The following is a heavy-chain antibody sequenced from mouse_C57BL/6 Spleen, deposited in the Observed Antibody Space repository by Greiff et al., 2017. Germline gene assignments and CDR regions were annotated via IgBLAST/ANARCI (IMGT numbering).Heavy chain of an antibody. CDR3: ARHPYSNFYYFDY. Sequence: EVTLMESGGDLVKPGGSLKLSCAASGFTFSSYGMSWVRQTPDKRLAWVATISSGGSYTYYPDSVKGRFTISRDNAKNTLYLQMSSRKSEDTAMYYCARHPYSNFYYFDYGCQGTTLTVSS. J-gene: IGHJ2*01. CDR2: ISSGGSYT. D-gene: IGHD2-5*01. V-gene: IGHV5-6*01. CDR1: GFTFSSYG.